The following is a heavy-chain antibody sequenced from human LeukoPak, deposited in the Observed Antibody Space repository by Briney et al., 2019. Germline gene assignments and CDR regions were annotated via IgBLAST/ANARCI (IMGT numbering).Heavy chain of an antibody. CDR3: ARDGMATISVWFDP. CDR1: GGSFSDYY. D-gene: IGHD5-24*01. Sequence: SETLSLTCAVCGGSFSDYYWTWVRQPPGKGLEWIGRIYTSGSTNYNPSLKSRVTISVDTSKNQFSLKLSSVTAADTAVYYCARDGMATISVWFDPWGQGTLVTVSS. J-gene: IGHJ5*02. V-gene: IGHV4-4*08. CDR2: IYTSGST.